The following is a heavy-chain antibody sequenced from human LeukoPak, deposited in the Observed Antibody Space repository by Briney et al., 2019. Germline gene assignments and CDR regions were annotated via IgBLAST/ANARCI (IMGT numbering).Heavy chain of an antibody. V-gene: IGHV4-4*02. Sequence: PSGTLSLTCAVSSGSISSTNWWSWVRQSPGKGLEWIGEINHSGSTNYNPSLKSRVTISVDTSKNQFSLKLSSVTAADTAVYYCARSGYCSSTICRLASGGGDYFDYWGQGTLVTVSS. CDR1: SGSISSTNW. D-gene: IGHD2-2*03. J-gene: IGHJ4*02. CDR2: INHSGST. CDR3: ARSGYCSSTICRLASGGGDYFDY.